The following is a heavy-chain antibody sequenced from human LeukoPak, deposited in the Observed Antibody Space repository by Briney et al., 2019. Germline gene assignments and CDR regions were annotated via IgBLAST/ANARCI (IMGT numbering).Heavy chain of an antibody. V-gene: IGHV3-23*01. D-gene: IGHD1-26*01. CDR2: ISGSGGST. CDR3: ARTSGSYSSLYFDY. J-gene: IGHJ4*02. Sequence: GGTLRLSCAASGFTFSSYGMSWVRQAPGKGLEWVSAISGSGGSTYYADSVKGRFTISRDNSKNTLYLQMNSLRAEDTAVYYCARTSGSYSSLYFDYWGQGTLVTVSS. CDR1: GFTFSSYG.